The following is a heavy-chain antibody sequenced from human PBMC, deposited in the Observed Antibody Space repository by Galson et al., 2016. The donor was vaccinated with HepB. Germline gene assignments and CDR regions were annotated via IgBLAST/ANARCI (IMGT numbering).Heavy chain of an antibody. J-gene: IGHJ5*01. CDR2: LYRDGST. Sequence: SLRLSCAVSGLTVSGDYMSWVRQAPGKGLEWVSVLYRDGSTYYADSVEGRITISRDNSKNTLNLQMSSLRAEDTAVYYCAKVATPNRNYENWFDSWGQGTLVTVSS. D-gene: IGHD4-11*01. CDR1: GLTVSGDY. V-gene: IGHV3-53*01. CDR3: AKVATPNRNYENWFDS.